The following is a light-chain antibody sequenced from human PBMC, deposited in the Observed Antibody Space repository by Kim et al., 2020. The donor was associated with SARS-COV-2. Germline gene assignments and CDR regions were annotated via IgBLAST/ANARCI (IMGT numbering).Light chain of an antibody. V-gene: IGKV3-11*01. CDR3: LHRNNWPPLST. CDR2: DTS. CDR1: QIVNSF. Sequence: EIVLTQSPATLSLSPGDIATLSCRASQIVNSFFVAWFQQRPGQAPRLLIYDTSNRATGIPARFSGSGSGTDFTLTISSLEPEDFAVYYCLHRNNWPPLSTFGPGTKVDIK. J-gene: IGKJ3*01.